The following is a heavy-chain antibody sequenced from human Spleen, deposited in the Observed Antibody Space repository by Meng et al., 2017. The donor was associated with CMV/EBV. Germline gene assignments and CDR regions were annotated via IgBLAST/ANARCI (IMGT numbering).Heavy chain of an antibody. CDR3: ARPTLYSYGFPTNHYYGLDV. V-gene: IGHV3-20*04. Sequence: GESLKISCAASGFTFDDYGMSWVRQVPGKGLEWVSGINWHGGTTAYADSVKGRFTISRDNAKNSLYLEMNSLRTEDTAVYYCARPTLYSYGFPTNHYYGLDVWGLGATVTVSS. D-gene: IGHD5-18*01. J-gene: IGHJ6*02. CDR1: GFTFDDYG. CDR2: INWHGGTT.